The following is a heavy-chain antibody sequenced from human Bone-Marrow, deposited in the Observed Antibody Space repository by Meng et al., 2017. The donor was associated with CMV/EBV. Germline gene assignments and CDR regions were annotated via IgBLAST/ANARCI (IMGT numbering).Heavy chain of an antibody. Sequence: QQWGGGSLNPSEPLSLPWASDGGSFSGYYGSWNRQPPGKGREWIGEINHSGSTNYNPSLKSRVTISVDTSKNQFSLKLSSVTAADTAVYYCARGGGPFDYWGQGTLVTVSS. V-gene: IGHV4-34*01. J-gene: IGHJ4*02. CDR3: ARGGGPFDY. CDR1: GGSFSGYY. D-gene: IGHD3-16*01. CDR2: INHSGST.